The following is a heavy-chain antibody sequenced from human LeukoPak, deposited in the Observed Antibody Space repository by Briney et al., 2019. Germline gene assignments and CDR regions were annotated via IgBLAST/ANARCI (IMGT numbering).Heavy chain of an antibody. CDR3: ATRLGSSGWYVGQAFDI. D-gene: IGHD6-19*01. CDR1: GYTFTGYY. Sequence: ASVKVSCKASGYTFTGYYMHWVRQAPGQGLEWMGWINPNSGGTNYAQKFQGRVTMTRDTSISTAYMELSRLRSDDTAVYYCATRLGSSGWYVGQAFDIWGQGTMVTVSS. V-gene: IGHV1-2*02. CDR2: INPNSGGT. J-gene: IGHJ3*02.